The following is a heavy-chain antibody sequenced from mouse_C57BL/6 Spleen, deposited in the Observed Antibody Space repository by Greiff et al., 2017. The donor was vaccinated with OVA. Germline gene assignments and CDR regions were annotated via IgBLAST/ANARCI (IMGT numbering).Heavy chain of an antibody. D-gene: IGHD4-1*01. CDR3: GCFANWDGGFDY. V-gene: IGHV14-2*01. CDR1: GFNIKDYY. J-gene: IGHJ2*01. Sequence: VQLKQSGAELVKPGASVKLSCTASGFNIKDYYMHWVKQRTEQGLEWIGRIDPEDGETKYAPQFQGKATITADTSSNTAYLQLSSLTSEDTAVYYCGCFANWDGGFDYWGQGTTLTVSS. CDR2: IDPEDGET.